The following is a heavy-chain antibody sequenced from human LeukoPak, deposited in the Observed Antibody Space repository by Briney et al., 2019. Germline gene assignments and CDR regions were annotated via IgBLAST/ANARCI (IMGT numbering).Heavy chain of an antibody. Sequence: GASVKVSCKASGYTFTSYGISWVRQAPGQGLEWMGIINPSGGSTSYAQKFQGRVTMTRDTSTSTVYMELSSLRSEDTAVYYCARPVSHVDTAMVGGYWGQGTLVTVSS. J-gene: IGHJ4*02. CDR2: INPSGGST. CDR1: GYTFTSYG. CDR3: ARPVSHVDTAMVGGY. D-gene: IGHD5-18*01. V-gene: IGHV1-46*01.